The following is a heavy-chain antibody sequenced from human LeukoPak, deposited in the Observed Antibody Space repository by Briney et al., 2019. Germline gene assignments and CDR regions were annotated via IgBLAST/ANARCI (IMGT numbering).Heavy chain of an antibody. Sequence: PGGSLRLSGAASGFTFSSYAMSWVRQAPGKGLEWVSAISGSGGSTYYADSVKGRFTISRDNSKNTLYLQMNSLRAEDTAVYYCASREWPSGAFDIWGQGTMVTVSS. CDR3: ASREWPSGAFDI. J-gene: IGHJ3*02. V-gene: IGHV3-23*01. CDR1: GFTFSSYA. D-gene: IGHD3-3*01. CDR2: ISGSGGST.